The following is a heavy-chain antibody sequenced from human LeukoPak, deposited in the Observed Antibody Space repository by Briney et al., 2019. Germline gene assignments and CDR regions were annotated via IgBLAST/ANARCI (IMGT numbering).Heavy chain of an antibody. CDR2: INTDGSST. D-gene: IGHD4-17*01. J-gene: IGHJ4*02. V-gene: IGHV3-74*01. CDR3: ARGGYGDYGDY. Sequence: PGGSLRLSCAASGFTFSSYWMHWVRQAPGKGLVRVSRINTDGSSTSYADSVKGRFTISRDNAKNTLYLQVNSLRAEDTAVYYCARGGYGDYGDYWGQGTLVTVSS. CDR1: GFTFSSYW.